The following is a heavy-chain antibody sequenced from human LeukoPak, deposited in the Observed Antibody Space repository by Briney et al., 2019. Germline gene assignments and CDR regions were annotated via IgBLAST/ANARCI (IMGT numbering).Heavy chain of an antibody. J-gene: IGHJ4*02. Sequence: SETLSLTCTASGGSISGYYWSWIRQPPGRGLEWIGYIYYSGSTNYNPSLKSRVTISVNTSKNQFSLKLRSVTDADTAVYYCARGGCSSTSCSFDYWGQGTLVTVSS. CDR1: GGSISGYY. V-gene: IGHV4-59*01. CDR2: IYYSGST. D-gene: IGHD2-2*01. CDR3: ARGGCSSTSCSFDY.